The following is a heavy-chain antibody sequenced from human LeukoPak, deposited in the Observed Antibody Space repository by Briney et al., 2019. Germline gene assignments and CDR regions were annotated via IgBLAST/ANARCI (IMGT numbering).Heavy chain of an antibody. CDR1: GFTFSSYW. V-gene: IGHV3-74*01. CDR2: IKYDGSHT. D-gene: IGHD4-17*01. J-gene: IGHJ4*02. Sequence: GGSLGLSCVASGFTFSSYWMHWVRQAPGKGLVWISAIKYDGSHTAYADSVKGRFTISRDNAKNTLHLQMNSLRAEDTAVYYCARLTVTDNTDYWGQGTLVTVSS. CDR3: ARLTVTDNTDY.